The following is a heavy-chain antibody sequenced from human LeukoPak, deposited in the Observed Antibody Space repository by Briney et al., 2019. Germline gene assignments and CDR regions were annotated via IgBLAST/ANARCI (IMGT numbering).Heavy chain of an antibody. D-gene: IGHD2-8*01. CDR2: ISSNGGST. CDR3: LESLMVIDY. Sequence: GGSLRLSCTASGFTFSTYAMHWVRQAPGKGLEYVSAISSNGGSTYYADSVKGRFTISRDNSKNTLYLQMSSLRAVDTAVYYCLESLMVIDYWGQGTLVAVSS. J-gene: IGHJ4*02. V-gene: IGHV3-64D*06. CDR1: GFTFSTYA.